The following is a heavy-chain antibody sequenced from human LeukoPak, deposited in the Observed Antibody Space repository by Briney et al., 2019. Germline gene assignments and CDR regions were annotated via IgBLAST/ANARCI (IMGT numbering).Heavy chain of an antibody. CDR3: ARDTPPYYDSSGYYGGWFDP. D-gene: IGHD3-22*01. CDR1: GYTFTSYG. J-gene: IGHJ5*02. CDR2: ISAYNGNT. Sequence: ASVKVSCKASGYTFTSYGISWVRQAPGQGLEWMGWISAYNGNTNYAQKLQGRVTMTTDTSTSTAYMELRSLRSDDTAVYYCARDTPPYYDSSGYYGGWFDPWGQGTLVTVSS. V-gene: IGHV1-18*01.